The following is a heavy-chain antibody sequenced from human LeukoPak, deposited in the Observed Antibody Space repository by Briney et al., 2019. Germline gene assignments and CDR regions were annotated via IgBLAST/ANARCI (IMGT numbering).Heavy chain of an antibody. J-gene: IGHJ1*01. CDR1: GFTFSSYG. V-gene: IGHV3-30*02. D-gene: IGHD1-26*01. CDR3: AKDMGSYASVFQH. Sequence: GGSLRLSCAASGFTFSSYGMHWVRQAPGKGLEWVAFIRYDGSNKYYADSVKGRFTISRDNSKSTLYLQMNSLRAEDTAVYYCAKDMGSYASVFQHWGQGTLVTVSS. CDR2: IRYDGSNK.